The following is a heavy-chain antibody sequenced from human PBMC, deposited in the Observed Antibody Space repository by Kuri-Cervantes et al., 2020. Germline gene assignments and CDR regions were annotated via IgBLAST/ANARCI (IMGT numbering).Heavy chain of an antibody. D-gene: IGHD6-19*01. J-gene: IGHJ3*02. CDR2: ISGRDNTI. Sequence: GESLKISCAASGFTVSSNYMSWVRQAPGKGLEWVSYISGRDNTISYADSVKGRFTISRDNAKNSLYLQMNSLRAEDTAVYYCAREFPGTVVAGTEGALDIWGQGTKVTVSS. V-gene: IGHV3-11*04. CDR3: AREFPGTVVAGTEGALDI. CDR1: GFTVSSNY.